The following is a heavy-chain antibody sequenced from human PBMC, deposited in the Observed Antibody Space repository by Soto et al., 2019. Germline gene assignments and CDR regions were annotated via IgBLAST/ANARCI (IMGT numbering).Heavy chain of an antibody. Sequence: GGSLRLSCAASGFTFSSYGMHWVRQAPGKGLERVAVIWYDGSNKYYADSVKGRFTISRDNSKNTLYLQMNSLRAEDTAVYYCARGLGIAVARKAGGNYYYGMDVWGQGTTVTVSS. CDR1: GFTFSSYG. J-gene: IGHJ6*02. D-gene: IGHD6-19*01. CDR2: IWYDGSNK. V-gene: IGHV3-33*01. CDR3: ARGLGIAVARKAGGNYYYGMDV.